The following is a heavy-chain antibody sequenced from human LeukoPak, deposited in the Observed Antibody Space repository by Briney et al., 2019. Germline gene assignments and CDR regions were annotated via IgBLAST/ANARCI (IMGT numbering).Heavy chain of an antibody. CDR3: TTGYSSGYIEDY. J-gene: IGHJ4*02. Sequence: GGSLRLSCAASGFRFSDAWMSWVRQAPGKGLEWVGRIKRRIDGERTDYVESVKGRFIISRDDSTNTLFLQMNSLKIEDTAVYYCTTGYSSGYIEDYWGQGTRVSVSS. D-gene: IGHD3-22*01. CDR1: GFRFSDAW. CDR2: IKRRIDGERT. V-gene: IGHV3-15*01.